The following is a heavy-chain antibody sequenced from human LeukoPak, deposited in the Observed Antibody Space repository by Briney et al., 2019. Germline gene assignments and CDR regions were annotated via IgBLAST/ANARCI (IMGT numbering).Heavy chain of an antibody. CDR3: AKYDILTGYQEGDY. CDR2: IRGSGGST. Sequence: GGSLRLSCAASGFTFSSYAMNWVRQAPGKGLEWVSAIRGSGGSTYYADSVKGRFTISRDNSKNTLYLQMNSLRAEDTAVYYCAKYDILTGYQEGDYWGQGTLVTASS. J-gene: IGHJ4*02. D-gene: IGHD3-9*01. V-gene: IGHV3-23*01. CDR1: GFTFSSYA.